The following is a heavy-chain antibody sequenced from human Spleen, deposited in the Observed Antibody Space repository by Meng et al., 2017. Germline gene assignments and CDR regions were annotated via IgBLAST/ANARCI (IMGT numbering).Heavy chain of an antibody. D-gene: IGHD6-19*01. CDR3: VRSYSSGWFDF. CDR2: ISHSSTYI. V-gene: IGHV3-21*01. Sequence: GESLKISCAASGFIFSSYSMNWVRQAPGKGLEWVSSISHSSTYIYYADSVKGRFTISRDNAKNSLYLQMNSLRAEDTATYYCVRSYSSGWFDFWGQGTLVTVSS. CDR1: GFIFSSYS. J-gene: IGHJ5*01.